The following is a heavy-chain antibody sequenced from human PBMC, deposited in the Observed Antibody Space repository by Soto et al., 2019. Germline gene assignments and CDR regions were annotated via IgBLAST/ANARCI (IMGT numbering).Heavy chain of an antibody. CDR3: ARNGDSSDYRGWFDP. J-gene: IGHJ5*02. D-gene: IGHD3-22*01. Sequence: PGGSLRLSCAASGFTFSTYSMNWVRQAPGKGLEWVSYIMPGSSHIFYADSVKGRFTISRDNAKNSLYLQMNSLRAEDTAVYYCARNGDSSDYRGWFDPWGQGTLVTVSS. CDR1: GFTFSTYS. V-gene: IGHV3-48*01. CDR2: IMPGSSHI.